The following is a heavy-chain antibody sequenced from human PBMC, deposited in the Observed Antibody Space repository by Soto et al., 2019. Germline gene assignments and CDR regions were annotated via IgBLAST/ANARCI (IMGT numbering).Heavy chain of an antibody. J-gene: IGHJ4*02. D-gene: IGHD1-26*01. CDR1: GFTFSFCA. CDR3: VKGHSHSYYYFDY. CDR2: TRGSGGDT. Sequence: EVQLLESGGGLVQPGGSLRLSCAASGFTFSFCAMNWVRQAPGKGLEWVSSTRGSGGDTYYADSVRGRFTISRDNSKNTLYLQMNSRRVEDKAVYYCVKGHSHSYYYFDYWGQGTLVTVSS. V-gene: IGHV3-23*01.